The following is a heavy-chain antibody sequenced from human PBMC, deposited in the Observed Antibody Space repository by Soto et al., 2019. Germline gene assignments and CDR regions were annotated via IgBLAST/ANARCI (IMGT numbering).Heavy chain of an antibody. V-gene: IGHV1-69*01. Sequence: QVQLVQSGAEVKKPGSSMKVSCKASGGTFNSYDINWVRQAPVQGLEWMGGIIPIVETPKYAQKFQGRVTITADESTNTVNTELSSLRSEDTAMYYCARISRPNYYDTSGFIKDNGFDPWGQGTLVTVSS. J-gene: IGHJ5*02. CDR1: GGTFNSYD. D-gene: IGHD3-22*01. CDR2: IIPIVETP. CDR3: ARISRPNYYDTSGFIKDNGFDP.